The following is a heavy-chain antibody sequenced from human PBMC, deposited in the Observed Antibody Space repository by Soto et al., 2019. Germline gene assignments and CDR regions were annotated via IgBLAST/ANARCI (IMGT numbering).Heavy chain of an antibody. V-gene: IGHV1-69*06. CDR1: GGTFSSYA. Sequence: QVQLVQSGAEVKKPGSSVKVSYKASGGTFSSYAISWVRQAPGQGLEWMGGIIPIFGTANYAQKFQGRVTITADKSTSTAYMELSSLRSEDTAVYYCARVGGELATMRSYFDYWGQGPLVTVSS. CDR3: ARVGGELATMRSYFDY. J-gene: IGHJ4*02. CDR2: IIPIFGTA. D-gene: IGHD3-16*01.